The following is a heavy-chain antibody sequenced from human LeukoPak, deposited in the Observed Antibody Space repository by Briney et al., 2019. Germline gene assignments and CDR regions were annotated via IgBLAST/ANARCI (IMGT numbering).Heavy chain of an antibody. Sequence: SETLSLTCTVSGGSISSGDYYWSWIRQPPGKGLEWIGYIYYSGSTYYNPSLKSRVTISVDTSKNQFSLKLSSVTAADTAVYYCARDRLYSSGWYYFDYWAREPWSPSPQ. CDR3: ARDRLYSSGWYYFDY. J-gene: IGHJ4*02. V-gene: IGHV4-30-4*01. CDR2: IYYSGST. D-gene: IGHD6-19*01. CDR1: GGSISSGDYY.